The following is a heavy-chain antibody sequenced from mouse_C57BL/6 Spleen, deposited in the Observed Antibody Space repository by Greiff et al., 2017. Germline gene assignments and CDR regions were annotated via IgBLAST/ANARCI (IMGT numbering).Heavy chain of an antibody. D-gene: IGHD2-4*01. CDR2: INPNNGGN. CDR1: GYTFTDYY. J-gene: IGHJ4*01. V-gene: IGHV1-26*01. Sequence: VQLQQSGPELVKPGASVKISCKASGYTFTDYYMNWVKQRNGKSLEWIGDINPNNGGNSYNQKFKGKATLTVDKSSSTAYMELRSLTSEDSAAYYGARRGSYDYDADAMDYWGKGTSVTVSS. CDR3: ARRGSYDYDADAMDY.